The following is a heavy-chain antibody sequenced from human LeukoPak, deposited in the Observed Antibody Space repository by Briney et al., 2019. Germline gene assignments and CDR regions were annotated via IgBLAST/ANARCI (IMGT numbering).Heavy chain of an antibody. D-gene: IGHD2-2*01. J-gene: IGHJ6*02. CDR2: INPNSGGT. CDR1: GYTFTGYY. V-gene: IGHV1-2*02. Sequence: ASVKVSCKASGYTFTGYYMHWVRQAPGQGLEWMGWINPNSGGTNYAQKFQGRVTMTRDTSISTVYMELSRLRSDDTAVYYCASNPPTSSTYYYYGMDVWGQGTTVTVSS. CDR3: ASNPPTSSTYYYYGMDV.